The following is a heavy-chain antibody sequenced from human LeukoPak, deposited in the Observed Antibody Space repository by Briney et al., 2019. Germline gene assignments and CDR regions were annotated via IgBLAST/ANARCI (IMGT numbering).Heavy chain of an antibody. CDR2: IIPSGVTT. Sequence: GALRLSCATSGFTFSNYGMNWVRHAPGKGLEWVSGIIPSGVTTYYADSVKGRFAISRDNSKNTVYLQMNSLRAEDTAVYYCARDDSLLQFGCWGQGTLVTVSS. J-gene: IGHJ4*02. V-gene: IGHV3-23*01. D-gene: IGHD5-24*01. CDR1: GFTFSNYG. CDR3: ARDDSLLQFGC.